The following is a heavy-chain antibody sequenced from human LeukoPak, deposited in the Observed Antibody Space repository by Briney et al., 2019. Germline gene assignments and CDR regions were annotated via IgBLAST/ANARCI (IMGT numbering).Heavy chain of an antibody. CDR3: AREEPYRGSTGTQFDP. CDR1: GGSISSSSYY. D-gene: IGHD1-1*01. Sequence: SETLSLTCTVSGGSISSSSYYWGWIRQPPGKGLEWIGSIYYSGSTYYNPSLKSRVTISVDTSKNQFSLKLSSVTAADTAVYYCAREEPYRGSTGTQFDPWGQGTLVTVSS. CDR2: IYYSGST. J-gene: IGHJ5*02. V-gene: IGHV4-39*07.